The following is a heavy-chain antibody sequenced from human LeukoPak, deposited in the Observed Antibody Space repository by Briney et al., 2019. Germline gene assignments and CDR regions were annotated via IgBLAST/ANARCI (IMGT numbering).Heavy chain of an antibody. CDR2: IRQDGDTK. Sequence: GGSLRLSCAASGFPFNAYWMTWVRQAPGKGLEWVANIRQDGDTKYYVDSVRDRFTVSRDNGKNSLFLQMNSLRLEDAAVYYCARQNDCGMDVWGQGTTVIVSS. CDR3: ARQNDCGMDV. CDR1: GFPFNAYW. V-gene: IGHV3-7*03. J-gene: IGHJ6*02.